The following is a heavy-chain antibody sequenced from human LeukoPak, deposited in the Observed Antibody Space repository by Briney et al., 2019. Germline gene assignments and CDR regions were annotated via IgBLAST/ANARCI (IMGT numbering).Heavy chain of an antibody. Sequence: GASVKVSCKASGGTFSSYAIRWVRQAPGQGLEWMGIINPSGGSTSYAQKFQGRVTMTRDMSTSTVYMELSSLRSEDTAVYYCARSVATMIVVVWFDPWGQGTLVTVSS. CDR3: ARSVATMIVVVWFDP. CDR2: INPSGGST. CDR1: GGTFSSYA. V-gene: IGHV1-46*01. D-gene: IGHD3-22*01. J-gene: IGHJ5*02.